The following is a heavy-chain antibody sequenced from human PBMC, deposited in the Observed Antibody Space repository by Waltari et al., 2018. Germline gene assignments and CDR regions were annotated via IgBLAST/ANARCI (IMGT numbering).Heavy chain of an antibody. CDR2: IIPYSSET. CDR3: AGGDGGYYYHKMDV. J-gene: IGHJ6*02. D-gene: IGHD3-22*01. Sequence: QVQLVQSGAEAKKPGSSVRVSCRDSGGTFTSDSVNWVRQAPGKGLEWMGRIIPYSSETKYSGKFQGRITIIADKSTGTVYMELSSLRSDDTAVYYCAGGDGGYYYHKMDVWGQGTTVTVSS. V-gene: IGHV1-69*02. CDR1: GGTFTSDS.